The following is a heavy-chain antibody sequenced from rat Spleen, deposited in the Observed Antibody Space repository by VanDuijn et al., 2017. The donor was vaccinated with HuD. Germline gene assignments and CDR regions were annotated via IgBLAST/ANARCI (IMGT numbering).Heavy chain of an antibody. Sequence: EVQLVESDGGLVQPGRSLKLSCAASGFTFSDYYMAWVRQAPTKGLEWVATISYDGSSTYYRDSVKGRFTISRDNAKSTLYLQMDSLRSEDTATYYCARQYRYNYFDYWGQGVMVTVSS. V-gene: IGHV5-29*01. J-gene: IGHJ2*01. D-gene: IGHD1-5*01. CDR1: GFTFSDYY. CDR3: ARQYRYNYFDY. CDR2: ISYDGSST.